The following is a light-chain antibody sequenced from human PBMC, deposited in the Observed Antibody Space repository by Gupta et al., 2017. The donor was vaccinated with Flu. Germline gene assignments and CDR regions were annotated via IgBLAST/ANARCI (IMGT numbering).Light chain of an antibody. Sequence: SSELTPDPVVSVALGQTVRITCQGDSLRSNYPSWYQQKPGQAPILVMYSKDSRPSGIPDRFSGSSSGDTASLTITATQAEDEADYYCNSRSGDLWVFGGGTKLTVL. CDR3: NSRSGDLWV. CDR2: SKD. J-gene: IGLJ3*02. V-gene: IGLV3-19*01. CDR1: SLRSNY.